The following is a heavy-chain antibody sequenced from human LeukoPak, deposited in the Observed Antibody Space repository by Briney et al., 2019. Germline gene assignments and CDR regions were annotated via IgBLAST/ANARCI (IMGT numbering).Heavy chain of an antibody. CDR2: IYYSGST. D-gene: IGHD5-18*01. J-gene: IGHJ4*02. Sequence: SETLSLTCTVSGGSISSYYWSWLRQPPGKGLEWIGYIYYSGSTNYNPSLKSRVTISVDTSKNQFSLKLSSVTAADTAVYYCASVDTAMDNGMDYWGQGTLGTVSS. CDR3: ASVDTAMDNGMDY. CDR1: GGSISSYY. V-gene: IGHV4-59*01.